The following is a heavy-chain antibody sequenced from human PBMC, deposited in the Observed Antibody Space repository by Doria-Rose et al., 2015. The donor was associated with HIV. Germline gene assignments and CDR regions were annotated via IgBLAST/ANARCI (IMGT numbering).Heavy chain of an antibody. V-gene: IGHV1-3*01. CDR1: GYTFTRYA. D-gene: IGHD2-2*01. J-gene: IGHJ4*02. CDR3: AKDRVRVVQAATTLDF. CDR2: INVDNGNT. Sequence: QVQLVQPGAEVKKPGASVRVPCKAPGYTFTRYAMHWVRQAPGQRPEWMGWINVDNGNTGYSQKFQGRLTITSDASASTAYMELRSLTSDDTAVYYCAKDRVRVVQAATTLDFWGQGTLVTVSS.